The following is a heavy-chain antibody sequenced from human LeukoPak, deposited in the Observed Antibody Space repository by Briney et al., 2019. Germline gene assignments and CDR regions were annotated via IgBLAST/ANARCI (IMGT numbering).Heavy chain of an antibody. CDR2: ISGSGGIS. CDR1: GLTFSNYA. Sequence: GGSLRLSCAASGLTFSNYAMSWVRQAPGKGLEWVSSISGSGGISFYADSVRGRFTISRDNSNNTLSLLMNSLRAEDTAVYYCAKNIRLLGAYYYYMDVWGKGTTVTVSS. V-gene: IGHV3-23*01. D-gene: IGHD2-15*01. J-gene: IGHJ6*03. CDR3: AKNIRLLGAYYYYMDV.